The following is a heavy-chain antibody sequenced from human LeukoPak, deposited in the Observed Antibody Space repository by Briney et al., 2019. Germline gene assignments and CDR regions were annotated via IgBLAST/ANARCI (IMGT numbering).Heavy chain of an antibody. CDR1: GGSISSSSYY. CDR2: IYYSGST. J-gene: IGHJ4*02. D-gene: IGHD4-17*01. V-gene: IGHV4-39*07. Sequence: PSETLSLTCTVSGGSISSSSYYWGWIRQPPGKGLEWIGSIYYSGSTYYNPSLKSRVTISVDTSKNQFSLKLSSVTAADTAVYYCAREEGGTTVTTLGYWGQGTLVTVSS. CDR3: AREEGGTTVTTLGY.